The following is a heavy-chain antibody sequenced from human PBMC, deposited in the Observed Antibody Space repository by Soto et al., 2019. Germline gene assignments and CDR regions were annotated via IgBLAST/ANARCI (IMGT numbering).Heavy chain of an antibody. D-gene: IGHD3-22*01. CDR1: GFTVSSSH. J-gene: IGHJ4*02. CDR3: WKSFYDSPPDLCDI. V-gene: IGHV3-53*01. CDR2: IYSSGNS. Sequence: PGGSLRLSCTTSGFTVSSSHMSWVRQAPGKGLDWVSVIYSSGNSYYAVSVQGRFTISRDNSKNTVYLQMNSLRGEDTAIYYCWKSFYDSPPDLCDIWGQGTLVTVSS.